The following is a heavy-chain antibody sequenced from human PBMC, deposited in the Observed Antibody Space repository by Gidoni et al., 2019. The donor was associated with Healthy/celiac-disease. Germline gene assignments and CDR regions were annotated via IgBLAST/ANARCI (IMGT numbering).Heavy chain of an antibody. D-gene: IGHD6-13*01. Sequence: EVQLVQSGAEVKKPGASLQISCKGSGYCFTSYWLGWVRQMPGKGLEWMGIIYPGDSDTRYSPSFQGQVTISADKSISTAYLQWSSLKASDTAMYYCATYPSIAGPGSDYWGQGTLVTVSS. J-gene: IGHJ4*02. CDR1: GYCFTSYW. CDR2: IYPGDSDT. CDR3: ATYPSIAGPGSDY. V-gene: IGHV5-51*01.